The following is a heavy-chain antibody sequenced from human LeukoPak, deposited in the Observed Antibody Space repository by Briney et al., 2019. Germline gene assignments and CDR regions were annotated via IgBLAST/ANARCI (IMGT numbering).Heavy chain of an antibody. J-gene: IGHJ2*01. CDR1: GFAFGNTG. CDR2: ISRGGDMT. CDR3: AKIGVIANWYFDI. Sequence: GGFLRLSCAASGFAFGNTGMSWVRQTPGMGLEWVSSISRGGDMTFYADSVRGRFTVSRDNSINTLYLQMNSLRAEDTAVYFCAKIGVIANWYFDIWGRGTLVTVSS. V-gene: IGHV3-23*01. D-gene: IGHD2-21*01.